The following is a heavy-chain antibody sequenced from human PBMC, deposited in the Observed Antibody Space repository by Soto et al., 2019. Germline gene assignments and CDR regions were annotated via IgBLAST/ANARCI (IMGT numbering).Heavy chain of an antibody. CDR3: ARVGAHYGGPPGYFDY. V-gene: IGHV4-59*06. Sequence: SETLALTCNVSGGSIRSYYWSWIRQPAGKGLEWIGHIYYSGSTNYNPSLKSRVTISVDTSKNQFSLKLSSVTAADTAVYYCARVGAHYGGPPGYFDYWGQGTLVTVSS. CDR1: GGSIRSYY. CDR2: IYYSGST. J-gene: IGHJ4*02. D-gene: IGHD4-17*01.